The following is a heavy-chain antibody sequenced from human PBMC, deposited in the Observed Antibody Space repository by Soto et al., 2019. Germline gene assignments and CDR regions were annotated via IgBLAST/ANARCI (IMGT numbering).Heavy chain of an antibody. CDR3: ARVQGSSWYSNNYGMDV. Sequence: WGTLRLSCEASGCTFSSYWMSWVRQAPGQGLERVANIKQDGSEKYYVDSVKGRFTISRDNAKNSLYMQMNGLRAKDTAVYYCARVQGSSWYSNNYGMDVWGQGTTVTVSS. CDR1: GCTFSSYW. CDR2: IKQDGSEK. D-gene: IGHD6-13*01. V-gene: IGHV3-7*01. J-gene: IGHJ6*02.